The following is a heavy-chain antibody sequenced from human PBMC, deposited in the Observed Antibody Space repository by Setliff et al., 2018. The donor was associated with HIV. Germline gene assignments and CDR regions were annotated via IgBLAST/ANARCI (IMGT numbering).Heavy chain of an antibody. CDR2: VSASGDNT. D-gene: IGHD4-17*01. V-gene: IGHV3-23*01. CDR1: GFTFSGYA. J-gene: IGHJ4*02. CDR3: ARKGGPYGDSSPIDC. Sequence: GSLRLSCAASGFTFSGYAMSWVRQAPGKGLEWVSSVSASGDNTYYADSVRGRFTISRDSSKNTLSLQMSSLRAEDTAIYYCARKGGPYGDSSPIDCWGQGTLVTV.